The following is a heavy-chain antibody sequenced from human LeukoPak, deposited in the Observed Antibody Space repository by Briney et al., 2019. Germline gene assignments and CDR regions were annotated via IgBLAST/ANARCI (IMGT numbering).Heavy chain of an antibody. V-gene: IGHV3-7*01. CDR1: GFTFSSYW. Sequence: PEGSLRLSCAASGFTFSSYWMSWVRQAPGKGLEWVANIKQDGSEKYYVDSVKGRFTISRDNAENSLYLQMNSLRAEDTAVYYCASLRKFELDYWGQGTLVTVSS. J-gene: IGHJ4*02. CDR2: IKQDGSEK. CDR3: ASLRKFELDY.